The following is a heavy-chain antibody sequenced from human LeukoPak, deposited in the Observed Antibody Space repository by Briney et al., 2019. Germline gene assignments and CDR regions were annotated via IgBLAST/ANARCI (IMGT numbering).Heavy chain of an antibody. CDR1: GGTFSSYA. CDR2: IIPIFGTA. Sequence: GASVKVSCKASGGTFSSYAISWVRQAPGQGLEWMGGIIPIFGTANYAQKFQGRVTITADESTSTAYMELSSLRSEDTAVYYCARPPEAGYSSGWYRYWGQGTLVTVSS. V-gene: IGHV1-69*13. J-gene: IGHJ4*02. D-gene: IGHD6-19*01. CDR3: ARPPEAGYSSGWYRY.